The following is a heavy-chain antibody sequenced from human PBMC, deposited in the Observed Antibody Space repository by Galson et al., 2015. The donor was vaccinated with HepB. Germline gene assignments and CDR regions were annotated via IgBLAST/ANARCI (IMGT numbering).Heavy chain of an antibody. CDR3: ARDDPGYGGYHL. Sequence: LRLSCAASGFPFRTYWVTWVRQAPGKGLEWVANMKEDGSKKYYVESAKGRFTISRDNAKNSLYLHMDSLRAEDTAVYYCARDDPGYGGYHLWGQGTLVTVSS. D-gene: IGHD5-12*01. V-gene: IGHV3-7*03. CDR2: MKEDGSKK. CDR1: GFPFRTYW. J-gene: IGHJ4*02.